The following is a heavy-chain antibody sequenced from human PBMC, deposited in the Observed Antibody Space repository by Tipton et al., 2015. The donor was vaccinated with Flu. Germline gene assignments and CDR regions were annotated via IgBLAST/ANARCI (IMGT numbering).Heavy chain of an antibody. CDR1: GDSIRSDYY. Sequence: TLSLTCAVSGDSIRSDYYWGWIRQFPGKGLEWIGTVSRSGDTVYNPSLKSRVTISIDTSKNQFSLNIKSVTAVDMAVYYCARRDNSNYVSDPKSWFDPWGQGTLVAVSS. V-gene: IGHV4-38-2*01. J-gene: IGHJ5*02. CDR3: ARRDNSNYVSDPKSWFDP. D-gene: IGHD4-11*01. CDR2: VSRSGDT.